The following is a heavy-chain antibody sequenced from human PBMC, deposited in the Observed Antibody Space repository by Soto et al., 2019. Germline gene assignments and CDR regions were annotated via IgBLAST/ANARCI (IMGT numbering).Heavy chain of an antibody. D-gene: IGHD6-6*01. J-gene: IGHJ5*02. CDR1: GFTFSVYT. CDR2: ITSSGTTI. V-gene: IGHV3-48*02. Sequence: EAQLVESGGGLVQPGGSLRLSCAASGFTFSVYTMHWVRQSPGKGLEWISSITSSGTTISYADSVKGRFTISRDNAKSSLFLQMDTLRDEDTAVYYCARDGYSTSSDWPWFDPWGQVTLVTVSS. CDR3: ARDGYSTSSDWPWFDP.